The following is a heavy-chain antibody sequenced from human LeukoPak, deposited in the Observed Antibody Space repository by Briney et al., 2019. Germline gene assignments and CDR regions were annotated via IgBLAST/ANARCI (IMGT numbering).Heavy chain of an antibody. J-gene: IGHJ3*02. V-gene: IGHV3-20*04. CDR2: INWNGGST. CDR3: AREEEQYYYDSSGSAFDI. Sequence: GGSLRLSCAASGFTFDDYGMSWVRQAPGKGLEWVSGINWNGGSTGYADSVKGRFTISRDNAKISLYLQMNSLRAEDTALCYCAREEEQYYYDSSGSAFDIWGQGTMVTVSS. D-gene: IGHD3-22*01. CDR1: GFTFDDYG.